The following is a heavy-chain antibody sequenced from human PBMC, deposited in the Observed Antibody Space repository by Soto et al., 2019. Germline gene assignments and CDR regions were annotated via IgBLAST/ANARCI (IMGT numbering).Heavy chain of an antibody. CDR2: MNPNSGNT. J-gene: IGHJ4*02. V-gene: IGHV1-8*01. CDR3: ARWGAGYCSSTSCSGPRHLIDY. Sequence: ASGKVSCKASGDTFTSYDINCVRRATGQVLEWMGWMNPNSGNTGYAQKFQGRVTMARNTSISTAYMELSSLRSEDTAVYYCARWGAGYCSSTSCSGPRHLIDYWGQGTLVTVSS. CDR1: GDTFTSYD. D-gene: IGHD2-2*01.